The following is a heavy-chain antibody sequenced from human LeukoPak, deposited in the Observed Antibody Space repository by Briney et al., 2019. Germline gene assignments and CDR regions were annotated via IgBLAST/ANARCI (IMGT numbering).Heavy chain of an antibody. V-gene: IGHV1-2*06. Sequence: GASVKVSCKASGGTFSSYAISWVRQAPGQGLEWMGRINPNSGGTNYAQKFQGRVTMTRDTSISTAYMELSRLRSDDTAVYYCARATMVRGVIIRSWFDPWGQGTLVTVSS. CDR1: GGTFSSYA. J-gene: IGHJ5*02. CDR3: ARATMVRGVIIRSWFDP. D-gene: IGHD3-10*01. CDR2: INPNSGGT.